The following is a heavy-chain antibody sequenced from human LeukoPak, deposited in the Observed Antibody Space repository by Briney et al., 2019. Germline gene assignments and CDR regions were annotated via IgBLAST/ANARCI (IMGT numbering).Heavy chain of an antibody. Sequence: GGSLRLSCVASGFTFSSYAMSWVRQAPGKGLEWVSAISGSGGSTYYADSVKGRFTISRDNSKNTLYLQMNSLRAEDTAVYYCAKVEGFGATEYYFDYWGQGTLVTVSS. CDR2: ISGSGGST. D-gene: IGHD1-26*01. J-gene: IGHJ4*02. CDR1: GFTFSSYA. V-gene: IGHV3-23*01. CDR3: AKVEGFGATEYYFDY.